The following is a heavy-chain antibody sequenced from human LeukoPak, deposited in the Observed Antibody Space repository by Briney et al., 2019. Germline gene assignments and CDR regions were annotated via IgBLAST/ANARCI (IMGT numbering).Heavy chain of an antibody. D-gene: IGHD6-19*01. Sequence: PGGSLRLSCAASGFTFSNYWMSWVRQAPGKGLEGVGNIKQDGSEKFYVDSVKGRLTISRDNAKNLLYLQMNSLRVEDTAVYYCARVQGSSGPGIFEYWGQGTLVTVSS. CDR1: GFTFSNYW. CDR2: IKQDGSEK. V-gene: IGHV3-7*01. CDR3: ARVQGSSGPGIFEY. J-gene: IGHJ4*02.